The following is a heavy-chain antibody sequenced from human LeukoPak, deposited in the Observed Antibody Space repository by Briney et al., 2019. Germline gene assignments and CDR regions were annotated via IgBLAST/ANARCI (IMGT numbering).Heavy chain of an antibody. CDR3: ARNQYSSSPHDY. Sequence: SETLSLTCAVYGGSFSGYYWSWIRQPPGKGLEWIGEINHSGSTNYNPSLKSRVTISVDTSKNQFSLKLSSVTAADTAVYYCARNQYSSSPHDYWGQGTLVTVSS. V-gene: IGHV4-34*01. J-gene: IGHJ4*02. CDR2: INHSGST. CDR1: GGSFSGYY. D-gene: IGHD6-13*01.